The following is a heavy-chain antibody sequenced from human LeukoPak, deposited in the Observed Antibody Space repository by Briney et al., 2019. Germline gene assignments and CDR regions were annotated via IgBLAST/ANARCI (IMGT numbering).Heavy chain of an antibody. CDR1: GFTFSSYA. CDR3: ARLVAAGNFDY. V-gene: IGHV3-30*01. J-gene: IGHJ4*02. Sequence: GGSLRLSCAASGFTFSSYAMHWVRQAPGKGLEWVAVISYDGSNKYYADSVKGRFTISRDNSKNTLYLQMNSLRAEDTAVYYCARLVAAGNFDYWSQGTLVTVSS. CDR2: ISYDGSNK. D-gene: IGHD6-13*01.